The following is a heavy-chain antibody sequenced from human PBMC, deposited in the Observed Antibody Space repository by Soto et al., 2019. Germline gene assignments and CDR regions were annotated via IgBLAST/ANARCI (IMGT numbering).Heavy chain of an antibody. J-gene: IGHJ6*02. V-gene: IGHV1-18*04. CDR2: ISAYNGNT. Sequence: ASVKVSCKASCYTFTSYGISWVRQAPLQVLEWMGWISAYNGNTNYAQKLQGRVTMTTDTSTSTAYMELRSLRSDDTAVYYCARDNYYDSSGYYSLVNYYYGMDVWGQGTTVTV. D-gene: IGHD3-22*01. CDR1: CYTFTSYG. CDR3: ARDNYYDSSGYYSLVNYYYGMDV.